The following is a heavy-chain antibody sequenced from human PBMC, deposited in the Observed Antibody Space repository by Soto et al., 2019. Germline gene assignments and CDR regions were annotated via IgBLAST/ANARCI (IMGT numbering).Heavy chain of an antibody. CDR2: INPNGGST. J-gene: IGHJ4*02. Sequence: GASVKVSCKASGYTFTGYYMHWVRQAPGQGLEWMGWINPNGGSTSYAQKFQGRVTMTRDTSTSTVYMELSSLRSEDTAVYYCARDRVTMVRGVTLDYWGQGTLVTVSS. CDR1: GYTFTGYY. V-gene: IGHV1-46*01. D-gene: IGHD3-10*01. CDR3: ARDRVTMVRGVTLDY.